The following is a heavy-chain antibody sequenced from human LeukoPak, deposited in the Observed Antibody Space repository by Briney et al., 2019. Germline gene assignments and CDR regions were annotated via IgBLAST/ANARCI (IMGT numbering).Heavy chain of an antibody. CDR3: ARAERYYDSSGYGGDFDP. Sequence: GASVKVSCKASGYTFTGYYMHWVRQAPGQGLEWMGWINPNSGGTNYAQKFQGRVTMTRDTSISTAYMELSRLRSDDTAVYYCARAERYYDSSGYGGDFDPWGQGTLITVSS. CDR1: GYTFTGYY. CDR2: INPNSGGT. V-gene: IGHV1-2*02. D-gene: IGHD3-22*01. J-gene: IGHJ5*02.